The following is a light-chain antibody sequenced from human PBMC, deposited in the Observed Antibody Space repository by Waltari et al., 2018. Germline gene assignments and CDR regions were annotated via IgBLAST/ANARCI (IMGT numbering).Light chain of an antibody. V-gene: IGKV3-20*01. J-gene: IGKJ2*01. CDR3: QQYGSSPYT. Sequence: IVLTPSPGTLSLSPGDRATLSCRASQSVSSSYLAWYQQKPGQAPRLLIYGASSRATGIPDRFSGSGSGTDFTLTISRLEPEDFAVYYCQQYGSSPYTFGQGTKLEIK. CDR2: GAS. CDR1: QSVSSSY.